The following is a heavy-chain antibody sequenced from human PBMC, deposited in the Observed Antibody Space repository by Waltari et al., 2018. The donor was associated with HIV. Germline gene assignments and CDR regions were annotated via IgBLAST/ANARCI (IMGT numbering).Heavy chain of an antibody. CDR2: IGYEGVKK. CDR3: ARGGVQGLDL. CDR1: GFTFSRYG. D-gene: IGHD6-19*01. V-gene: IGHV3-33*01. Sequence: QVQLVESGGGVVQPGRSLRLSCAASGFTFSRYGMHWVRQAPGKGLEWVAVIGYEGVKKYYADSVKGRFTISRDNSKNSLYLQMNSLRAEDTAVYYCARGGVQGLDLWGQGALVTVSS. J-gene: IGHJ4*02.